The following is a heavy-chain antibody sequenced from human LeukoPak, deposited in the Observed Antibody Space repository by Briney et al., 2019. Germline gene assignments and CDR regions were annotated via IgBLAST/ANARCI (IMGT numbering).Heavy chain of an antibody. CDR2: IYYSGST. V-gene: IGHV4-39*07. Sequence: SETLSLTCTVSGGSISSSSYYWGWIRQPPGKGLEWIGSIYYSGSTYYNPSLKSRVTISVDTSKNQFSLKLSPVTAADTAVYYCARGILTGYSPIFDCWGQGTLVTVSS. CDR1: GGSISSSSYY. CDR3: ARGILTGYSPIFDC. J-gene: IGHJ4*02. D-gene: IGHD3-9*01.